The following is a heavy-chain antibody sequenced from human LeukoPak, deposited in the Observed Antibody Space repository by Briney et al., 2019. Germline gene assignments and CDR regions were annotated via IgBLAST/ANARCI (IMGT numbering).Heavy chain of an antibody. Sequence: GEPLRISCKGSGYSFTNYWISWVRQMPGKGMEWMGSIDPSDSYTNYSPSFQGHVTISADKSISTAYLQWSSLKASDTAMYYCARRDSSGWLFDYWGQGTLVTVSS. CDR1: GYSFTNYW. D-gene: IGHD3-22*01. CDR3: ARRDSSGWLFDY. CDR2: IDPSDSYT. V-gene: IGHV5-10-1*01. J-gene: IGHJ4*02.